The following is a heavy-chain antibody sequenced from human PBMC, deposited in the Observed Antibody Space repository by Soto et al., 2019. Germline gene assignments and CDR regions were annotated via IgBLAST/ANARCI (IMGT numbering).Heavy chain of an antibody. CDR3: AKDRIAQGVVAPYDY. CDR1: GFTFSSYG. CDR2: ISYDGSNK. Sequence: QVQLVESGGGVVQPGRSLRLSCAASGFTFSSYGMHWVRQAPGKGLEWVAVISYDGSNKYYADSVKGRFTNSRDNSKNALYLQMNSLRAEDTAVYYCAKDRIAQGVVAPYDYWGQGTLVTVSS. J-gene: IGHJ4*02. D-gene: IGHD2-15*01. V-gene: IGHV3-30*18.